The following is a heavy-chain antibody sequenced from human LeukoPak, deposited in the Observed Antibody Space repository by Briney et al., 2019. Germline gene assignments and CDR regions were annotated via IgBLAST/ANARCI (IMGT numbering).Heavy chain of an antibody. J-gene: IGHJ4*02. Sequence: PGRSLRLSCAASGFTFSSCGMHWVRQAPGKGLEWAAVISYDGSNKYFADSVKGRFTISRDNSKNTLYLQMNSLRAEDTAVYYCAKDRIAAAALPDYWGQGTLVTVSS. CDR2: ISYDGSNK. D-gene: IGHD6-13*01. CDR3: AKDRIAAAALPDY. CDR1: GFTFSSCG. V-gene: IGHV3-30*18.